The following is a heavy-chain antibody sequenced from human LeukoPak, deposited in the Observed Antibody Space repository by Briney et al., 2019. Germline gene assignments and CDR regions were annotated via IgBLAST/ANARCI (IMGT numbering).Heavy chain of an antibody. CDR2: IYTSGST. Sequence: SETLSLTCTVSGGSISSSRNHSWGWIRQPPGKGLEWIGYIYTSGSTNYNPSLKSRVTISVDTSKNQFSLKLSSVTAADTAVYYCARHGDYDFWSGYSGPIDYWGQGTLVTVSS. CDR1: GGSISSSRNHS. J-gene: IGHJ4*02. CDR3: ARHGDYDFWSGYSGPIDY. D-gene: IGHD3-3*01. V-gene: IGHV4-61*05.